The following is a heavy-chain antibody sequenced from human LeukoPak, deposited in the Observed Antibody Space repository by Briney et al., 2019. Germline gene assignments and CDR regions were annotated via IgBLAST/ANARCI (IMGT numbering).Heavy chain of an antibody. CDR2: IYYSGST. J-gene: IGHJ4*02. V-gene: IGHV4-30-4*08. Sequence: SETLSLTCTVSGGSISSGDYYWSWIRQPPGKGLEWIGYIYYSGSTYYNPSLKSRVTISVDTSKNQFSLKLSSVTAADTAVYYCASTDDFWSGYQSYWGQGTLVTVSS. D-gene: IGHD3-3*01. CDR1: GGSISSGDYY. CDR3: ASTDDFWSGYQSY.